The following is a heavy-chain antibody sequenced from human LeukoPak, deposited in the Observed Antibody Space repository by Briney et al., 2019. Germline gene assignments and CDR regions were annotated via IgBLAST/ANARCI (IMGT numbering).Heavy chain of an antibody. CDR1: GGSISSYY. V-gene: IGHV4-59*12. CDR3: VRDPLHYCTNGVCYVFDI. CDR2: IYYSGRT. D-gene: IGHD2-8*01. Sequence: SETLSLTCTVSGGSISSYYWSWIRQPPGKGLEWIGYIYYSGRTNYSPSLKSRVTISVDTSKNQFSLKLSSVTAADTAVYYCVRDPLHYCTNGVCYVFDIWGQGTMVTVSS. J-gene: IGHJ3*02.